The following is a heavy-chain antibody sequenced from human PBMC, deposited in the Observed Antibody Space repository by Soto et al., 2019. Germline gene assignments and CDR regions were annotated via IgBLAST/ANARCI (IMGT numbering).Heavy chain of an antibody. J-gene: IGHJ3*02. CDR3: ARDELGAMGALDI. D-gene: IGHD1-26*01. CDR1: GGSISSTKW. V-gene: IGHV4-4*02. Sequence: SETLSLTCGVSGGSISSTKWWSWVRQPPGKGLEWIGTIYSSENTYYNPSLLSRVTISVDTSKNEFSLRLSSVTAADTAVYYCARDELGAMGALDIWGQGTMVTVS. CDR2: IYSSENT.